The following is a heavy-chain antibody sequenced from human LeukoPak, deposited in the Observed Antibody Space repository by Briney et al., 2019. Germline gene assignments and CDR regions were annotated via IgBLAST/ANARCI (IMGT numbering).Heavy chain of an antibody. CDR2: IYSGGST. CDR1: GFTVSSNY. D-gene: IGHD3-16*01. Sequence: GGSLRLSCAASGFTVSSNYMSWVRQAPGKGLEWVSVIYSGGSTYYADSVKGRFTISRDNSKNTLYLQMNSLRAEDTAVYYCARPFTVANAFDIWGQGTMVTVSS. V-gene: IGHV3-66*01. J-gene: IGHJ3*02. CDR3: ARPFTVANAFDI.